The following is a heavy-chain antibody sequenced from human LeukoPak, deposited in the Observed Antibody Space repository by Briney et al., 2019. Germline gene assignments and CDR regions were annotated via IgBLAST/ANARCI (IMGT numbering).Heavy chain of an antibody. CDR3: ARAELGYCSSASCRRGYYYYMDV. D-gene: IGHD2-2*01. V-gene: IGHV4-4*07. CDR1: GGSISSYY. J-gene: IGHJ6*03. CDR2: IYTSGST. Sequence: PSETLSLTCTVSGGSISSYYWSWLRQPAGKGLEWIGRIYTSGSTNYNPSLKSRVTMSVDTSKNQFSLKLSSVTAADTAVYYCARAELGYCSSASCRRGYYYYMDVWGKGTTVTVSS.